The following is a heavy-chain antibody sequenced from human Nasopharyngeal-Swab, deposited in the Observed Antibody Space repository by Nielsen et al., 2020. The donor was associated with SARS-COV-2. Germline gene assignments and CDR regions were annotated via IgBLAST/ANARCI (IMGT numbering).Heavy chain of an antibody. Sequence: APVKVSCKASGYTFTSYYMHWVRQAPGQGLEWMGIINPSGGSTSYAQKFQGRVTMTRDTSTSTVYMELSSLGSEDTAVYYCARDRTGVIISYYYYYGMDVWGQGTTVTVSS. CDR3: ARDRTGVIISYYYYYGMDV. CDR2: INPSGGST. J-gene: IGHJ6*02. V-gene: IGHV1-46*01. D-gene: IGHD3-10*01. CDR1: GYTFTSYY.